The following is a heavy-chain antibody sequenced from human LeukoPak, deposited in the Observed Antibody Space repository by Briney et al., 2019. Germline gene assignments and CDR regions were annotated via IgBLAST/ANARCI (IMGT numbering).Heavy chain of an antibody. CDR2: INPNSGGT. CDR1: GYTFTGYY. CDR3: ASFPHGTMVRGV. Sequence: ASVTVSCKASGYTFTGYYMHWVRQAPGQGLEGMGWINPNSGGTNYAQKFQGRVTMTRDTSISTAYMELSRLRSDATAVYYCASFPHGTMVRGVWGQGTLVTVSS. V-gene: IGHV1-2*02. D-gene: IGHD3-10*01. J-gene: IGHJ4*02.